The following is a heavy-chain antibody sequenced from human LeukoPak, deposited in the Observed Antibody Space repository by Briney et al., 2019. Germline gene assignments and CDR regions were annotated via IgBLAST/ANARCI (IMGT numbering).Heavy chain of an antibody. CDR2: ISGSGART. V-gene: IGHV3-23*01. CDR1: GFTFRSFA. CDR3: AKGDSYYDFCMDV. Sequence: GGSLRLSCAASGFTFRSFAMSWVRLAPGKGLEWVSSISGSGARTYYADSVKGRFAISRDNSKNTLYLQMNSLRAEDTAVYYCAKGDSYYDFCMDVWGQGTTVTVSS. J-gene: IGHJ6*02. D-gene: IGHD3-3*01.